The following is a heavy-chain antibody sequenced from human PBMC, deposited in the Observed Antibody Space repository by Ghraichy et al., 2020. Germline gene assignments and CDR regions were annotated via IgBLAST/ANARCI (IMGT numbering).Heavy chain of an antibody. J-gene: IGHJ5*02. V-gene: IGHV4-59*01. CDR1: GGSISSYY. CDR3: ARTILPGGSWFDP. Sequence: SETLSLTCTVSGGSISSYYWSWIRQPPGKGLEWIGYIYYSGSTNYNPSLKSRVTISVDTSKNQFSLKLSSVTAADTAVYYCARTILPGGSWFDPWGQGTLVTVSS. CDR2: IYYSGST. D-gene: IGHD3-16*01.